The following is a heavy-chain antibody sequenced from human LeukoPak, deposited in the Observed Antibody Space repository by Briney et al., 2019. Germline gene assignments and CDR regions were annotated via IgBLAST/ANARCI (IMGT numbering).Heavy chain of an antibody. CDR2: HNQNP. CDR1: GASVSSGDYH. V-gene: IGHV4-61*08. Sequence: SETLSLTCTVSGASVSSGDYHWSWVRQAPGKGLEWIGHNQNPSYNPSLKSRVVISIHASRNQFSLTLNTVTAADTATYFCVTYFVNGGGRGHWGPGALVTVSS. CDR3: VTYFVNGGGRGH. J-gene: IGHJ4*02. D-gene: IGHD3-9*01.